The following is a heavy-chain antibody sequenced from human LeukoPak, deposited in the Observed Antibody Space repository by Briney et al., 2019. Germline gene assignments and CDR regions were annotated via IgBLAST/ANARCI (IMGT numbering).Heavy chain of an antibody. CDR2: IYYSVST. D-gene: IGHD5-18*01. J-gene: IGHJ4*01. Sequence: SQTLSLTCTVSGGAISSYYWSWIRQPPGKGLEWIGYIYYSVSTNYNPSLKSRVTISVDTSTNQFSLKLSSVTPADTAVCYCATSSYGYGGFDYWGQGTLVTASS. V-gene: IGHV4-59*01. CDR1: GGAISSYY. CDR3: ATSSYGYGGFDY.